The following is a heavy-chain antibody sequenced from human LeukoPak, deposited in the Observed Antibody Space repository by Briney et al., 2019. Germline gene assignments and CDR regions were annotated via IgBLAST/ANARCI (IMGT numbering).Heavy chain of an antibody. D-gene: IGHD6-25*01. CDR3: ARERRLSD. Sequence: GGSLRLSCAASGFTFSDYYMTWIRQAPGKGLEWLSYISPSSSSTIYADPVKGRFTISRDNAKNLLYLQMDSLRAEDTAVYYCARERRLSDWGQGTLVTVSS. V-gene: IGHV3-11*06. CDR1: GFTFSDYY. CDR2: ISPSSSST. J-gene: IGHJ4*02.